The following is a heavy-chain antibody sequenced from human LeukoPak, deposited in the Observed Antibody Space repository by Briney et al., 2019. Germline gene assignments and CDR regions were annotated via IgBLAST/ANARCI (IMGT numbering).Heavy chain of an antibody. V-gene: IGHV3-11*04. J-gene: IGHJ4*02. D-gene: IGHD2-2*02. CDR2: ISSSGSTI. CDR3: ARDGKTGYWSTTSCYTNHYFDY. CDR1: GFTFSDYY. Sequence: PGGSLRLSCAASGFTFSDYYMNWIRQAPGKGLEWVSYISSSGSTIYYADSVKGRFTISRDNAKNSLYLQMNSLRAEDTAVYYCARDGKTGYWSTTSCYTNHYFDYWGQGTLVTVSS.